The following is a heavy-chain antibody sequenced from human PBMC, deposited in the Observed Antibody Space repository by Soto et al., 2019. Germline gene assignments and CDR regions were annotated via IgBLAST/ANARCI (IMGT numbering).Heavy chain of an antibody. D-gene: IGHD5-18*01. CDR3: AREGYSYGFDL. V-gene: IGHV3-33*01. CDR1: GFTFSSYG. CDR2: IWYDGSNE. J-gene: IGHJ2*01. Sequence: QVQLVESGGGVVQPGRSLRLSCAASGFTFSSYGMQWVRQAPGKGLEWVAVIWYDGSNEYYADSVKGRFTISRDNSKNTLYLQINSLSAEDTAVYYCAREGYSYGFDLWGRGTLVTVSS.